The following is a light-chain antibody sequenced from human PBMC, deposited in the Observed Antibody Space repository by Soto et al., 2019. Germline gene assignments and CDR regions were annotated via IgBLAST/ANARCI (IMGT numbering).Light chain of an antibody. V-gene: IGLV2-8*01. CDR2: EVT. CDR1: SSDVGAYNY. J-gene: IGLJ1*01. Sequence: QSVVTQPPSASGSPRQSVTISCTGTSSDVGAYNYVSWYQQHPGTAPKLVIFEVTKRPSGIPDRFSGSKSGNTASLTVSGLQAEDEADYYCSSYAGSNHFVFGTGTKVTVL. CDR3: SSYAGSNHFV.